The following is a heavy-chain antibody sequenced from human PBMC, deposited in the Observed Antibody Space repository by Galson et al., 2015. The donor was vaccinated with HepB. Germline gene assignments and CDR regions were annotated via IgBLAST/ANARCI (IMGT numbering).Heavy chain of an antibody. CDR1: GFTFSNAW. D-gene: IGHD7-27*01. J-gene: IGHJ4*02. Sequence: SLRLSCAASGFTFSNAWMSWVRQAPGKGLEWVGRIKSKTDGGTTDYAAPVKGRFTISRDDSKNTLYLQMNSLKTEDTAVYYCTTADPLTGDPPYYFDYWGQGTLVTVSS. CDR3: TTADPLTGDPPYYFDY. V-gene: IGHV3-15*01. CDR2: IKSKTDGGTT.